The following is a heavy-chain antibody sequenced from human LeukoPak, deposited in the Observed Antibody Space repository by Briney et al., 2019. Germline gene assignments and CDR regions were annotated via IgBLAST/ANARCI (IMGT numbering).Heavy chain of an antibody. J-gene: IGHJ4*02. Sequence: GGSLRLSCEASGFSFPYGMSWVRQSPGKGLEWLGCIGAISTMLHYADSVRGRFTISRDDAKNSLYLQMNSLRHDDTAVYYCARDTPVPTIIPGVWGQGTLVAVSS. D-gene: IGHD2-2*01. V-gene: IGHV3-48*02. CDR1: GFSFPYG. CDR3: ARDTPVPTIIPGV. CDR2: IGAISTML.